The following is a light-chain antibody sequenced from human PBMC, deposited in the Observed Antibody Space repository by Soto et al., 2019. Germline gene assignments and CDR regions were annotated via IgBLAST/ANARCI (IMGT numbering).Light chain of an antibody. CDR1: RDISNS. V-gene: IGKV1-39*01. Sequence: DIQMTQSPSSVSASVGDRLTITCRASRDISNSLAWYQQTPGKAPKLLLRGASSLHRGVPSRFSGSGSGTDFTLTISSLQPEDFATYYCQQSYSTPLTFGGGTKVDIK. CDR2: GAS. J-gene: IGKJ4*01. CDR3: QQSYSTPLT.